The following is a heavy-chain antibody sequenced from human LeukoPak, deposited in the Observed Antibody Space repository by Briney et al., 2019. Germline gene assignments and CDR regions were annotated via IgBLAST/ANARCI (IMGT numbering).Heavy chain of an antibody. D-gene: IGHD3-10*01. Sequence: SVKVSCKASGYTFTSYGISWVRQAPGQGLEWMGGIIPIFGTANYAQKFQGRVTITTDESTSTAYMELSSLRSEGTAMYYCARANSAIDAFDIWGQGTMVTVSS. J-gene: IGHJ3*02. V-gene: IGHV1-69*05. CDR3: ARANSAIDAFDI. CDR2: IIPIFGTA. CDR1: GYTFTSYG.